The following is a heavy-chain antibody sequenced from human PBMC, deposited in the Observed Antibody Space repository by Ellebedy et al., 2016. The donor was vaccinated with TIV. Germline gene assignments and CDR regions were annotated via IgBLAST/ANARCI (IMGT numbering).Heavy chain of an antibody. J-gene: IGHJ4*02. D-gene: IGHD1-26*01. CDR1: GYTFTGYY. CDR3: ARGGGSSDY. V-gene: IGHV1-69*13. CDR2: IIPIFGTA. Sequence: SVKVSXXASGYTFTGYYTNWVRQAPGQGLEWMGGIIPIFGTANYAQKFQGRVTITADESTSTAYMELSSLRSEDTAVYYCARGGGSSDYWGQGTLVTVSS.